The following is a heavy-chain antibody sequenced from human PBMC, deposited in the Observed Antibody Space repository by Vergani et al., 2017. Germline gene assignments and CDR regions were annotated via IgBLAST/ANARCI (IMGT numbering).Heavy chain of an antibody. Sequence: QVQLVESGGGVVQPGRSLRLSCVVSGFTFSTSTMHWVRQPPGKGLEWVAVISNDGTKKFYVDSVKGRFTISRDNSKNTLYLQMNSLRAEDTAVYYCTREGIEVGATTSYYYYMDVWGKGTTVTVSS. D-gene: IGHD1-26*01. CDR3: TREGIEVGATTSYYYYMDV. CDR2: ISNDGTKK. J-gene: IGHJ6*03. V-gene: IGHV3-30*04. CDR1: GFTFSTST.